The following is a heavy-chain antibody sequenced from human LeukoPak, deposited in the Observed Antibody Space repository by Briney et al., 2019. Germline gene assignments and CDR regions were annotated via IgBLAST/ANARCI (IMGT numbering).Heavy chain of an antibody. CDR2: ISWDGGGT. CDR1: GFTFDDYA. V-gene: IGHV3-43D*04. J-gene: IGHJ4*02. D-gene: IGHD3-10*01. CDR3: AKGSHYYYGSGPMGY. Sequence: PGGSLRLSCAASGFTFDDYAMHWGREAPREGQGRGSLISWDGGGTNYANSVKGRFTIPRDNSKNSLYLKMNSLRAEDTALYYCAKGSHYYYGSGPMGYWGQGTLVTVSS.